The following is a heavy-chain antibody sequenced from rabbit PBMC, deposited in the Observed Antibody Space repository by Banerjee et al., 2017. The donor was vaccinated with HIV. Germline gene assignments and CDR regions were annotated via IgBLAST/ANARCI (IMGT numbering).Heavy chain of an antibody. CDR1: GFDFSSGYD. CDR2: IDTGT. Sequence: QSLEESGGGLVKPGASLTLTCTASGFDFSSGYDMCWVRQAPGKGLEWIACIDTGTYYATWAKGRFTISKTSSTTLTLQINSLTAADTATYFCARTDVSSAWGYYFVLWGQGTLVTVS. J-gene: IGHJ4*01. D-gene: IGHD4-1*01. CDR3: ARTDVSSAWGYYFVL. V-gene: IGHV1S40*01.